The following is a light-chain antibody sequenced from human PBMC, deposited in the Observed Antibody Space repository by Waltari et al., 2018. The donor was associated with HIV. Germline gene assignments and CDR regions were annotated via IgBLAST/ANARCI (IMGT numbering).Light chain of an antibody. Sequence: DIHMTHSPSTLSAFIGARVTITCRASQDVSNWLAWYQQKPGKAPKLLIHKASVLENGVSLRFSGSGFGTEFTLIIDSLEPDDFATYYCQQYNSDPSFGQGTRLEMK. CDR1: QDVSNW. J-gene: IGKJ5*01. V-gene: IGKV1-5*03. CDR2: KAS. CDR3: QQYNSDPS.